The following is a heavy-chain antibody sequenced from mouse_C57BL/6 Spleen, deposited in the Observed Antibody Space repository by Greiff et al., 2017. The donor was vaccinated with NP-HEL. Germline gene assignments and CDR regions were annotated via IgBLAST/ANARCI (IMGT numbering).Heavy chain of an antibody. V-gene: IGHV1-66*01. J-gene: IGHJ2*01. CDR2: IYPGSGNT. Sequence: QVQLQQSGPELVKPGASVKISCKASGYSFTSYYIHWVKQRPGQGLEWIGWIYPGSGNTKYNEKFKGKATLTADTSSSTAYMQLSSLTSEDSAVYYCARNPDYYGSSYDYWGQGTTLTVSS. D-gene: IGHD1-1*01. CDR1: GYSFTSYY. CDR3: ARNPDYYGSSYDY.